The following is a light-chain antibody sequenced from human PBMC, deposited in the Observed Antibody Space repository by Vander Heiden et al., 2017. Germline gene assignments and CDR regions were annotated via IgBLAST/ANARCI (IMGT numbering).Light chain of an antibody. Sequence: DIQMTQSPSSLSASVGDRVTITCRASQSISSYLNWYQQKPGKAPKVLIYAASSLQSGVPSRFSGSGSGTDFTLTISRLQPEDFASYYCQQRDSTPITFGGGTKVEIK. J-gene: IGKJ4*01. CDR3: QQRDSTPIT. CDR1: QSISSY. V-gene: IGKV1-39*01. CDR2: AAS.